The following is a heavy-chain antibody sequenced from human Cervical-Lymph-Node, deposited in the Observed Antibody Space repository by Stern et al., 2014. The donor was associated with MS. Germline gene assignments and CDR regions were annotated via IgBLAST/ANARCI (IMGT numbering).Heavy chain of an antibody. CDR1: GHIFDCYG. J-gene: IGHJ5*02. V-gene: IGHV1-18*04. Sequence: QVQLVQSGAEVKKPGASVKVSCKASGHIFDCYGVSWVRQAPGQGLAWMGWLSIFNGNTNYVQKFQGRVTMTADTSASTAYMERRSLKSDDTAVYDCASFDPLRGWFDPWGQGTLVIVSS. CDR2: LSIFNGNT. CDR3: ASFDPLRGWFDP. D-gene: IGHD3-10*01.